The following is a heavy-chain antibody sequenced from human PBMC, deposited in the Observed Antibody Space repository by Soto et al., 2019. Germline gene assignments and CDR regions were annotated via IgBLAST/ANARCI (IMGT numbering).Heavy chain of an antibody. J-gene: IGHJ4*02. CDR1: GDSIRSYY. CDR2: IYSSGST. D-gene: IGHD5-12*01. Sequence: LVTLSLTRTTSGDSIRSYYWSWIRQPPGKGLEWIGYIYSSGSTNYNPSLKSRLTISVDTSKNQFSLKLSSVTAADTAVYYCARRRRDGYNFDYWGQGILVTVS. V-gene: IGHV4-59*01. CDR3: ARRRRDGYNFDY.